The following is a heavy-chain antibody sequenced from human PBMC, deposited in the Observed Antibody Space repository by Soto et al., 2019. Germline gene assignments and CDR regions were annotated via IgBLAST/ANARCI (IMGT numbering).Heavy chain of an antibody. CDR3: ARDAYYDMGV. J-gene: IGHJ6*02. Sequence: EVQLVESGGGLVQPGGPLRLSCAASGFTFSTYWMHWVRQAPGKGLVWVSRINSDGSTTNYADSVKGRFTISRDNAKNTLYLQMNSLRAEDTAVYYCARDAYYDMGVWGQGTTVTVSS. CDR1: GFTFSTYW. CDR2: INSDGSTT. V-gene: IGHV3-74*01.